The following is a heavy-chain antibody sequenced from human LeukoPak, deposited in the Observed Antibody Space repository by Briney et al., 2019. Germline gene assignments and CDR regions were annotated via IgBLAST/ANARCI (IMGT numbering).Heavy chain of an antibody. CDR1: GGSFSGYY. CDR3: AKRTPPRWGQDPYYFDY. V-gene: IGHV4-34*01. Sequence: SETLSLTCAVYGGSFSGYYWSWIRQPPGKGLEWIREINHSGSTNYNPSLKSRVTISVDTSKNQFSLKLSSVTAADTAVYYCAKRTPPRWGQDPYYFDYWGQGTLVTVSS. J-gene: IGHJ4*02. D-gene: IGHD4-23*01. CDR2: INHSGST.